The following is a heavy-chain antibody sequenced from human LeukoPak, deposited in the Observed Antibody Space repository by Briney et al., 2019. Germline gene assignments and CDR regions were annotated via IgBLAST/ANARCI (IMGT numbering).Heavy chain of an antibody. CDR2: ISYDGSNK. CDR3: ARGDTGRGKEYYYGEDV. CDR1: GFTFSSYA. Sequence: GGSLRLSCAASGFTFSSYAMHWVRQAPGKGLEWVAVISYDGSNKYYADSVKGRFTISRDNSKNTLYLQMNSLRTEDTAVYYCARGDTGRGKEYYYGEDVWGQGTTVTVSS. D-gene: IGHD1-14*01. J-gene: IGHJ6*02. V-gene: IGHV3-30*04.